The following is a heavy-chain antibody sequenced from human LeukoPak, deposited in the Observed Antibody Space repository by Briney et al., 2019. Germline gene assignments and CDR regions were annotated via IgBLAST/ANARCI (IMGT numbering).Heavy chain of an antibody. V-gene: IGHV4-30-4*01. J-gene: IGHJ3*02. CDR2: IYDSGST. D-gene: IGHD2-15*01. Sequence: PSETLSLTCTVSGASIRSGDYYWSWIRQPPGKGLEWIGYIYDSGSTYYNPSLKSRITISVDTPENRFSLKLSSVTATDTAVYYCARDCSGGSCYGAFDIWGQGTMVTVSS. CDR1: GASIRSGDYY. CDR3: ARDCSGGSCYGAFDI.